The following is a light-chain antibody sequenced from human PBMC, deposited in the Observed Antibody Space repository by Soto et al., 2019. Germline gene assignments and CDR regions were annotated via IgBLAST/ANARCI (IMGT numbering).Light chain of an antibody. J-gene: IGKJ1*01. CDR3: QQYGYLGT. CDR2: GAS. Sequence: EIVMTQSPATLSVSPGERATLSFRASQSVSSNLAWYQQKPGQAPSLLIYGASTRATGTPARFSGSGSGTDFTLTISRLEPEDFAVYYCQQYGYLGTFGQGTKVDIK. V-gene: IGKV3-15*01. CDR1: QSVSSN.